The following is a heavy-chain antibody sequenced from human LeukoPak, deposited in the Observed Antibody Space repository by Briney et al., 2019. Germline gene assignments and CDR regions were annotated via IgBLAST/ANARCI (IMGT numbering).Heavy chain of an antibody. CDR1: GYTFTSYY. J-gene: IGHJ4*02. V-gene: IGHV1-46*01. Sequence: ASVKVSCKASGYTFTSYYMHWVRQAPGQGLEWMGIINPSGGSTSYAQKFQGRVTMTRDMSTSTVYMELSSLRSEDMAVYYCARDRQSDGYNYDYFDYWGQGTLVTVSS. CDR3: ARDRQSDGYNYDYFDY. CDR2: INPSGGST. D-gene: IGHD5-24*01.